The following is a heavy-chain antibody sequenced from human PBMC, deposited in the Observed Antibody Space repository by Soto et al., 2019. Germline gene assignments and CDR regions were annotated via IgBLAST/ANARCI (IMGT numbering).Heavy chain of an antibody. CDR2: INPNSGGT. CDR1: GYTFTGYY. D-gene: IGHD3-3*01. J-gene: IGHJ6*02. CDR3: AGAITIFGVVRKLYGMDV. V-gene: IGHV1-2*02. Sequence: ASVKVSCKASGYTFTGYYMHWVRQVPGQGLEWMGWINPNSGGTNYAQKFQGRVTMTRDTSISTAYMELSRLRSDDAAVYCCAGAITIFGVVRKLYGMDVWGQGTTVTVSS.